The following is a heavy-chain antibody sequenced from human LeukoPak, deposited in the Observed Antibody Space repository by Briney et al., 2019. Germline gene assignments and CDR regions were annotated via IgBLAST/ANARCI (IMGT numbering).Heavy chain of an antibody. CDR3: AKDLSSSVWSGYYCDY. J-gene: IGHJ4*02. Sequence: PGGSLRLSCAASGFTFSSYGMHWVRQAPGTGLEWVAVISYDGSNKYYADSVKGRFTISRDNSKNTLYLQMNSLRAEDTAVYYCAKDLSSSVWSGYYCDYWGQGTLVTVSS. V-gene: IGHV3-30*18. CDR1: GFTFSSYG. D-gene: IGHD3-3*01. CDR2: ISYDGSNK.